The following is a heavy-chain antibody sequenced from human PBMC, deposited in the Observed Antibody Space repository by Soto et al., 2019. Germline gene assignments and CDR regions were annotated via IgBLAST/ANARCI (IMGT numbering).Heavy chain of an antibody. D-gene: IGHD6-19*01. CDR1: GFAFGSYG. J-gene: IGHJ4*02. V-gene: IGHV3-30*18. Sequence: PGGSLRLSCAASGFAFGSYGIHWVRQAPGKGLEWVALISYDGSNEYYADSVKGRFTISRDNSKNTLYLQMNSLRAEDTAVYYCAKDGNVYTSGWYAPRPDYWGQGTLVTVSS. CDR3: AKDGNVYTSGWYAPRPDY. CDR2: ISYDGSNE.